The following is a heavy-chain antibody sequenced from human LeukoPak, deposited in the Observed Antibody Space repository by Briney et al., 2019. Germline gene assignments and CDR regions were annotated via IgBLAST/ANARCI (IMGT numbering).Heavy chain of an antibody. Sequence: SETLSLTCTVSGGSISSSSYYWGWIRQPPGTGLEWIGSIYYSGSTYYNPSLKSRVTISVDTSKNQFSLKLSSVTAADTAVYYCAKTPASYSSPYYFDYWGQGTLVTVSS. CDR2: IYYSGST. CDR3: AKTPASYSSPYYFDY. J-gene: IGHJ4*02. V-gene: IGHV4-39*07. D-gene: IGHD4-11*01. CDR1: GGSISSSSYY.